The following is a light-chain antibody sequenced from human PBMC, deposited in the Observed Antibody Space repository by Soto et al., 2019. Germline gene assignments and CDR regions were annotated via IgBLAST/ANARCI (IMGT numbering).Light chain of an antibody. J-gene: IGKJ2*01. CDR1: QSISNY. CDR3: QEYESYSST. V-gene: IGKV1-5*01. Sequence: DIQMTQSPSTLSASVGDRVTITCRASQSISNYLAWYQQKPGKAPQVLIYEASSFESGVPLRFSGSGSGTEFTLTISSLQPDDFATYYCQEYESYSSTFGQGTKLQIK. CDR2: EAS.